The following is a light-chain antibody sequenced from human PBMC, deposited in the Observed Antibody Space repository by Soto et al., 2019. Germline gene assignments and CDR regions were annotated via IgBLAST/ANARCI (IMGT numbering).Light chain of an antibody. CDR2: GSS. V-gene: IGKV3-15*01. CDR1: QSVSSS. Sequence: EIGMTQSPATLSVSPGERATLSCRASQSVSSSLPWYRLEPGQPPRLLIYGSSTRATGFPARFSGSGSGTEFTLTISSLQSEDFAVYYCQQYNNWPRTFGQGTKVDI. CDR3: QQYNNWPRT. J-gene: IGKJ1*01.